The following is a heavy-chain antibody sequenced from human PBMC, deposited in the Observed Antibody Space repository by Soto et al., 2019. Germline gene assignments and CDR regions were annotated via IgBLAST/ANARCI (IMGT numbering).Heavy chain of an antibody. J-gene: IGHJ4*01. D-gene: IGHD6-6*01. V-gene: IGHV3-23*01. CDR3: ASPGSIAARPMTR. CDR1: GFTFSSHA. CDR2: ISGSGGGT. Sequence: EVQLLESGGGLVQPGGSLSLSCAASGFTFSSHAMCWVRQAPGTGLEWVSAISGSGGGTYYADSVKGRFTISRHNSKNTLRLQINSLRAEDTAVYYCASPGSIAARPMTRWGHGPLVTFSA.